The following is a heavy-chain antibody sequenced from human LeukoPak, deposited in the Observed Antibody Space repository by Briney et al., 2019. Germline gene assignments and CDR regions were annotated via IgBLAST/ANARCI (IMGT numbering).Heavy chain of an antibody. J-gene: IGHJ3*02. D-gene: IGHD3-16*01. Sequence: QPGGSLRLSCAASGFTFSSYWMSWVRQAPGKGLEWVANIKQDGSEKYYVDSVKGRFTISRDNAKNSLYLQMNSLRAEDTAVYYCARDRAFGGVIGAFDIWGQGTMVTVSS. CDR1: GFTFSSYW. V-gene: IGHV3-7*01. CDR2: IKQDGSEK. CDR3: ARDRAFGGVIGAFDI.